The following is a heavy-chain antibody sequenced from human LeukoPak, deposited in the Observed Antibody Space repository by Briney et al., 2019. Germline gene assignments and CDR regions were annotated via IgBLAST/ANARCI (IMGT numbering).Heavy chain of an antibody. CDR2: IKSKNDGGTT. CDR3: TTEDYGDY. J-gene: IGHJ4*02. CDR1: AFTWKNAW. Sequence: WCLGRARAASAFTWKNAWMSWVRQSPKKEREGVGRIKSKNDGGTTDYAAPVKGRFTISRDDSKNTLYLQMNSLKTEDTAVYYCTTEDYGDYWGQGTLVTVSS. V-gene: IGHV3-15*01.